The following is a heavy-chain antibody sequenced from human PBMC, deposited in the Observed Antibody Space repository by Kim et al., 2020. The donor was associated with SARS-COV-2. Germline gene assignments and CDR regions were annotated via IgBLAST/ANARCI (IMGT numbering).Heavy chain of an antibody. D-gene: IGHD6-13*01. CDR1: GFTVSSNY. Sequence: GGSLRLSCAASGFTVSSNYMSWLRQAPGKGLEWLSVIYSGNKTYYVDSVKGRFIISRENSKNTLYLQMSSLRVEDTAVYYCATNLAAAGVVWGQGTLVT. V-gene: IGHV3-66*01. CDR3: ATNLAAAGVV. J-gene: IGHJ4*02. CDR2: IYSGNKT.